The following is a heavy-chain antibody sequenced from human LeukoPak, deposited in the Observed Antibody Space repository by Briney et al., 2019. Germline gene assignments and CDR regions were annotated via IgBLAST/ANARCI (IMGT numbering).Heavy chain of an antibody. V-gene: IGHV4-39*01. J-gene: IGHJ4*02. CDR3: ARYVVYGSGKYYFDY. CDR1: GGSVSSTTYY. Sequence: SETLSLTCTVSGGSVSSTTYYWSWIRQPPGKGLEWIASINHSGSTYYNPSLKSRVTISVDTSENQFSLKLSSVTAADTAVYYCARYVVYGSGKYYFDYWGQGTLVTVSS. CDR2: INHSGST. D-gene: IGHD3-10*01.